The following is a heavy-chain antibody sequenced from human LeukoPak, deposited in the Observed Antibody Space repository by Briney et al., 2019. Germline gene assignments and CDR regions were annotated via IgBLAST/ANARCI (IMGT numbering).Heavy chain of an antibody. CDR1: SGSFSGYY. V-gene: IGHV4-34*01. CDR2: INRSGST. J-gene: IGHJ5*02. D-gene: IGHD3-10*01. Sequence: SETLSLTCAVYSGSFSGYYWSWIRQPPGKGLEWIGEINRSGSTNYNPSLKSRVTISVDTSKNQFSLKLSSVTAADTAVYYCASMVRGVIKWFDPWGQGTLVTVSS. CDR3: ASMVRGVIKWFDP.